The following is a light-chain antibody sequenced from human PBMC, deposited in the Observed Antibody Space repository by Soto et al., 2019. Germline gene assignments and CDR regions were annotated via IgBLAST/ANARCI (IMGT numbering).Light chain of an antibody. J-gene: IGLJ2*01. V-gene: IGLV3-21*02. CDR1: NIGRES. Sequence: SYELTQPPSVSVAPGQTARITCGGTNIGRESVHWYQQKPGQAPVVVLYADRDRPSGIPERFSGSNSGDTATLTISRVESGDEADYFCQVWDSDRVQVVFGGGTKLTVL. CDR3: QVWDSDRVQVV. CDR2: ADR.